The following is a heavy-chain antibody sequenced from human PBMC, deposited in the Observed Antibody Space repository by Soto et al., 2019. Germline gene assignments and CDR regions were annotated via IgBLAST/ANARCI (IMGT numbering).Heavy chain of an antibody. Sequence: HVQLVQSGTEVKTPGASVKVSCHASGYTFTNYGINWVRQAPGQGLEWMAWISAYNGKTHHAPFVQDRVNMTTDKPTRTAYMELTSRRSNDTAVYYCARGGWNYGPGPFELRGQRTMVTVSS. CDR1: GYTFTNYG. D-gene: IGHD1-7*01. J-gene: IGHJ3*01. CDR2: ISAYNGKT. V-gene: IGHV1-18*04. CDR3: ARGGWNYGPGPFEL.